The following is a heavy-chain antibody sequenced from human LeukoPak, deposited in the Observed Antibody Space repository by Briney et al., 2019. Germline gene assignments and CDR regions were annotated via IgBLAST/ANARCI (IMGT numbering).Heavy chain of an antibody. J-gene: IGHJ4*02. V-gene: IGHV3-30*02. CDR3: AKSLSLLHTDY. CDR2: IRYDGSNK. CDR1: GFTFSSYG. Sequence: PGGPLRLSCAASGFTFSSYGMPWVRQPPGEGLECLAFIRYDGSNKFYADSVKGRFTISRDNSKNTLYLQMDSLRAEDTAVYYCAKSLSLLHTDYWGQGTLVTVSS.